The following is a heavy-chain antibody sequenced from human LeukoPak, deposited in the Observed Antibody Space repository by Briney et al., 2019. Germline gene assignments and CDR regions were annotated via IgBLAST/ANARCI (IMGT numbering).Heavy chain of an antibody. CDR1: GFTFSIYS. V-gene: IGHV3-21*01. J-gene: IGHJ3*02. Sequence: GGSLRLSCAASGFTFSIYSMNWVRQAPGKGLEWVSFINTGGSYIYYGDSVKGRVTISRDNAKNSLYLQMNGLRSEDTAVYHCARGRSITLLRGVAMSDGFDIWGQGAMVTVSS. CDR2: INTGGSYI. D-gene: IGHD3-10*01. CDR3: ARGRSITLLRGVAMSDGFDI.